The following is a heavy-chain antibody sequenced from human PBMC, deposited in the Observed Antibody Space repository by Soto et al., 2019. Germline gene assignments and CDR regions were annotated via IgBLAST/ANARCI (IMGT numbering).Heavy chain of an antibody. J-gene: IGHJ3*02. V-gene: IGHV3-48*02. CDR3: ARRDNWNYGFAFDI. D-gene: IGHD1-7*01. CDR2: ISSSSSTI. Sequence: GGSLRLSCAASGFTFSSYSMSWVRQAPGKGLEWISYISSSSSTIYYADSVKGRFTIFRDNAKNSLYLQMNSLGDEDTAVYYCARRDNWNYGFAFDIWGRGTMVTVSS. CDR1: GFTFSSYS.